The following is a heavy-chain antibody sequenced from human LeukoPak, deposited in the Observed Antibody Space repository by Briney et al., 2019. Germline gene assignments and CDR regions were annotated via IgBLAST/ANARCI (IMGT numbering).Heavy chain of an antibody. V-gene: IGHV1-18*01. J-gene: IGHJ4*02. CDR3: ARGQRRYDSSGYFHY. D-gene: IGHD3-22*01. CDR1: GYTFTSYG. CDR2: ISAYNGNT. Sequence: ASVKVSCKASGYTFTSYGISWVRQAPGQGLEWMGWISAYNGNTNYAQKLQGRVTMTTDTSTSTAYMELRSLRSDDTAVYYCARGQRRYDSSGYFHYWGQGTLVTVSS.